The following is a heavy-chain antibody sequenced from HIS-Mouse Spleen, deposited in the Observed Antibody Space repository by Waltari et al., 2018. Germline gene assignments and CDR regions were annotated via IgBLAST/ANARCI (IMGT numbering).Heavy chain of an antibody. D-gene: IGHD6-13*01. J-gene: IGHJ2*01. CDR2: IHYSGRP. Sequence: QLQLQESGPGLVKPSETLSLTCTVSGGSISSSSYYWGWIRQPPGKGLEWIGRIHYSGRPYFNPSLKSRVTISVDTSKNQFSLKLSSVTAADTAVYYCAREIPYSSSWYDWYFDLWGRGTLVTVSS. V-gene: IGHV4-39*07. CDR3: AREIPYSSSWYDWYFDL. CDR1: GGSISSSSYY.